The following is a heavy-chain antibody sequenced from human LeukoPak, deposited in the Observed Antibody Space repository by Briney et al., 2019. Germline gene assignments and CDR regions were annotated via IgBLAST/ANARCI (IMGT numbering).Heavy chain of an antibody. Sequence: SETLSLTCAVYGGSFSGYYWSWIRQPPGKGLEWIGEINHSGSTNYNPSLKSRVTISVDTSKNQFSLKLSSVTAADTAVYYCVKTAYSGRYYYYYGMDVWGQGTTVTVSS. D-gene: IGHD1-26*01. CDR3: VKTAYSGRYYYYYGMDV. CDR2: INHSGST. V-gene: IGHV4-34*01. CDR1: GGSFSGYY. J-gene: IGHJ6*02.